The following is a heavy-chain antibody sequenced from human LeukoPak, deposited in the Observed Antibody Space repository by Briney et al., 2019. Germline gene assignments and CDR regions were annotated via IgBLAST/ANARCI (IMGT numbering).Heavy chain of an antibody. CDR1: GFTFGQYW. J-gene: IGHJ4*02. CDR3: ARDERSGYYIY. V-gene: IGHV3-7*01. Sequence: PGGSLRLSCEAPGFTFGQYWMSWFRQAPGRGLEWVANLKEDGSVKQHADSVRGRFTISRDNAKNLVYLQMSSLKAEDSAVYYCARDERSGYYIYWGQGILVTVSS. CDR2: LKEDGSVK. D-gene: IGHD3-3*01.